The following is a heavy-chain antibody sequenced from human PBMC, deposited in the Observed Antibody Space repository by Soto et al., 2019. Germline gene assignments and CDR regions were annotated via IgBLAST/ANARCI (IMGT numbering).Heavy chain of an antibody. CDR2: IWYDGSNK. D-gene: IGHD3-22*01. Sequence: QVQLVESGGGVVQPGRSLRLSCAASGFTFSSYGMHWVRQAPGKGLEWVAVIWYDGSNKYYADYVKGRFTISRDNSKNTLYLQMNSLRAEDTAVYYCARAFSPYDCSGCQGYWGQGTLVTVSS. J-gene: IGHJ4*02. CDR1: GFTFSSYG. CDR3: ARAFSPYDCSGCQGY. V-gene: IGHV3-33*01.